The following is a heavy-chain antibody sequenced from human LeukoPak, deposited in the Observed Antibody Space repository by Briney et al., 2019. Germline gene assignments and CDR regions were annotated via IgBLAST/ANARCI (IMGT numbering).Heavy chain of an antibody. CDR2: MNPNSGNT. V-gene: IGHV1-8*01. D-gene: IGHD3-3*01. CDR3: ARGVTIFGVAKAPYYYYGMDV. CDR1: GYTFTSYD. Sequence: GASVKVSCKASGYTFTSYDINWGRQATGQGLEWMGWMNPNSGNTGYAQKFQGRVTMTRNTSISTAYMELSSLRSEDTAVYYCARGVTIFGVAKAPYYYYGMDVWGQGTTVTVSS. J-gene: IGHJ6*02.